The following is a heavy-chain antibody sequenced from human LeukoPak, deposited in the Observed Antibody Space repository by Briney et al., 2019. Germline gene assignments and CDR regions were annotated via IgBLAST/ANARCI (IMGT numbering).Heavy chain of an antibody. CDR1: GFSFSSYA. J-gene: IGHJ3*02. V-gene: IGHV3-23*01. D-gene: IGHD3-10*01. Sequence: GGSLRLSCAASGFSFSSYAMSWVRQAPGKGLEWVSGISGSDGSTYYADSVKGRFTISRDNSKNTLYLQMNSLRAEDTAVYYCAKDGITSDAFDIWGQGTMVTVSS. CDR2: ISGSDGST. CDR3: AKDGITSDAFDI.